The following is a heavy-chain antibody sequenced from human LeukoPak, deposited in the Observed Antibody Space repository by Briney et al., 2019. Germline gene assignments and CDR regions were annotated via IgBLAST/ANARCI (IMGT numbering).Heavy chain of an antibody. CDR2: IKSKTDGGTT. CDR3: TRDLYYDFWSGFDY. Sequence: PGGSLRLSCAASGFTFSNAWMSWVRQAPGKGLEWVGRIKSKTDGGTTDYAAPVKGRFTISRDDSKNTLYLQMNSLKTEDTAVYYCTRDLYYDFWSGFDYWGQGTLVTVSS. CDR1: GFTFSNAW. J-gene: IGHJ4*02. D-gene: IGHD3-3*01. V-gene: IGHV3-15*01.